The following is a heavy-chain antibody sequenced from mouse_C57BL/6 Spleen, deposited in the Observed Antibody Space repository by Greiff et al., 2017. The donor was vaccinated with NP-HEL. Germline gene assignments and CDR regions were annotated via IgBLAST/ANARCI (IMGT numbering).Heavy chain of an antibody. Sequence: VQLQQSGPVLVKPGASVKMSCKASGYTFTDYYMNWVKQSHGKSLEWIGVINPYNGGTSYNQKFKGKAPLTVDKSSSTAYMELNSLTSEDSAVYYCARTAHYYAMDYWGQGTSVTVSS. J-gene: IGHJ4*01. CDR2: INPYNGGT. V-gene: IGHV1-19*01. CDR1: GYTFTDYY. CDR3: ARTAHYYAMDY.